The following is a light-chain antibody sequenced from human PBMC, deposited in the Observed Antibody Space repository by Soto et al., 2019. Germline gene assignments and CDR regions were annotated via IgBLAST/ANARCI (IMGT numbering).Light chain of an antibody. J-gene: IGKJ2*01. Sequence: EIVLTQSPGTLSLSPGEIATLSCRASQSVSSSYLAWYQHKPGQAPRLLIYGASSRDTGIPDRFSGSGSWTGFTLTISRLEPEDFAVYYCQQYGSSPMYTFGQGTKLEIK. CDR3: QQYGSSPMYT. V-gene: IGKV3-20*01. CDR1: QSVSSSY. CDR2: GAS.